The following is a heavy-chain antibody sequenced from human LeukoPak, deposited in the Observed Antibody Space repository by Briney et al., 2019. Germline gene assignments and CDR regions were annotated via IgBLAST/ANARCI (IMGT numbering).Heavy chain of an antibody. Sequence: SEALSLTCTVSGGSISSSSYYWGWIRQPPGKGLEWIGSIYYSGSTYYNPSLKSRVTISVDTSKNQFSLKLSSVTAADTAVYYCARRGGIGVSRRVDYWGQGTLVTVSS. D-gene: IGHD2-2*01. CDR1: GGSISSSSYY. V-gene: IGHV4-39*01. CDR3: ARRGGIGVSRRVDY. J-gene: IGHJ4*02. CDR2: IYYSGST.